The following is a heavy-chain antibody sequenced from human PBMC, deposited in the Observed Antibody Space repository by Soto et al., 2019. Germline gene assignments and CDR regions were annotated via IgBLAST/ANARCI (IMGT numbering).Heavy chain of an antibody. D-gene: IGHD2-21*02. Sequence: SETLSLTCTVSGGSISSGDYYWSWIRQPPGKGLEWIGYIYYSGSTYYNPSLKSRVTISVDTSKNQFSLKLGSVTAADTAVYYCASYCGGDCYHAGGPPSNFDYWGQGTLVTVSS. V-gene: IGHV4-30-4*01. CDR3: ASYCGGDCYHAGGPPSNFDY. CDR1: GGSISSGDYY. J-gene: IGHJ4*02. CDR2: IYYSGST.